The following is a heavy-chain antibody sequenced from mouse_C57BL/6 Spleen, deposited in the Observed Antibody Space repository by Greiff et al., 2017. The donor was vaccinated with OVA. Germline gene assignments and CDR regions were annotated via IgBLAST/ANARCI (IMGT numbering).Heavy chain of an antibody. Sequence: QVQLQQSGTELVKPGASVKLSCKASGYTFTSYWMHWVKQRPGQGLEWIGNINPSNGGTNYNEKFKSKATLTVDKSSSTAYMQLSSLTSEDSAVYYCAREKITTVVDYYAMDYWGQGTSVTVSS. CDR1: GYTFTSYW. J-gene: IGHJ4*01. D-gene: IGHD1-1*01. V-gene: IGHV1-53*01. CDR3: AREKITTVVDYYAMDY. CDR2: INPSNGGT.